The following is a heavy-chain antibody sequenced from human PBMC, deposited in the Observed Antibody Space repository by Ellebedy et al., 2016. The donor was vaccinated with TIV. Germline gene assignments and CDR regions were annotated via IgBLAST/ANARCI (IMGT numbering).Heavy chain of an antibody. V-gene: IGHV3-30*01. CDR3: AREHVSSGWYRNSDY. CDR2: ISYDGSNK. Sequence: GESLKISCAASGFTFSSYAMHWVRQAPGKGLEWVAVISYDGSNKYYADSVKGRFTISRDNSKNTLYLQMNSLRAEDTAVYYCAREHVSSGWYRNSDYWGQGTLVTVSS. CDR1: GFTFSSYA. J-gene: IGHJ4*02. D-gene: IGHD6-19*01.